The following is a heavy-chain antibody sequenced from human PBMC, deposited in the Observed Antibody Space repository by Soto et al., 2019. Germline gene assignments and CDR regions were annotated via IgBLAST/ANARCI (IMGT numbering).Heavy chain of an antibody. CDR2: IIPIFGTA. Sequence: QVQLVQSGAEVKKPGSSVMVSCKASGGTFSSYAISWVRQAPGQGLEWMGGIIPIFGTANYAQKFQGRVTITADESTSTAYMELSSLRSEDTAVYYCARGPGSISPNYYYGMDVWGQGTTVTVSS. CDR1: GGTFSSYA. D-gene: IGHD3-10*01. J-gene: IGHJ6*02. CDR3: ARGPGSISPNYYYGMDV. V-gene: IGHV1-69*01.